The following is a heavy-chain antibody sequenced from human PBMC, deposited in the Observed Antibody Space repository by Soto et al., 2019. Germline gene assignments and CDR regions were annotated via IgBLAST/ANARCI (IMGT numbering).Heavy chain of an antibody. J-gene: IGHJ4*02. CDR3: AKSASRDWNYRPYFDH. D-gene: IGHD1-7*01. V-gene: IGHV3-23*01. Sequence: EVQLLESGGGLQQPGGSLRLSCAASGFTFSTYAVGWVRQVPGKGLEWVSSIVGDGGSTYNADSVKGRFIISRVNSRNTLYLQMNSLRAEDTALYFCAKSASRDWNYRPYFDHGGQGTLVTVSS. CDR2: IVGDGGST. CDR1: GFTFSTYA.